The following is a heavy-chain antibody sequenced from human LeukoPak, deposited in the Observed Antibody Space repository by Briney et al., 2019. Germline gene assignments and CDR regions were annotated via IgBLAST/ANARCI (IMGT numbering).Heavy chain of an antibody. V-gene: IGHV4-59*12. D-gene: IGHD3-22*01. Sequence: SSETLSLTCTVSGGSISSYYWSWIRQPPGKGLEWIGYIYYSGSTNYNPSLKSRVTISVDRSKNQFSLKLSSVTAADTAVYYCARIRLTYYYDSSGHFDYWGQGTLVTVSS. CDR2: IYYSGST. CDR3: ARIRLTYYYDSSGHFDY. CDR1: GGSISSYY. J-gene: IGHJ4*02.